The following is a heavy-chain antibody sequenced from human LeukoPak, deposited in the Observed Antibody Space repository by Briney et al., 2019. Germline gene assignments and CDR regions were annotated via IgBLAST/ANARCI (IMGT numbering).Heavy chain of an antibody. D-gene: IGHD1-26*01. Sequence: SETLSLTCTVSGGSISSSSYYWVWIRQPPGKGLEWIGRIYYSGSTYYNPSLKSLVTTSVDTSSNQFSLKLSSVTAADTAVYYCARHAPSIVGAYDAFDIWGQGTMVTVSS. CDR2: IYYSGST. V-gene: IGHV4-39*01. CDR1: GGSISSSSYY. CDR3: ARHAPSIVGAYDAFDI. J-gene: IGHJ3*02.